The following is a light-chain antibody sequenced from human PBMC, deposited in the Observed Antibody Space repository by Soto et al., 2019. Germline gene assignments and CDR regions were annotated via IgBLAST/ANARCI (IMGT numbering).Light chain of an antibody. V-gene: IGLV2-14*01. CDR3: TSFSSSTSLYV. CDR2: QVT. CDR1: TRDIAGYNY. Sequence: QSALTQPASVSGSLGQSITISCTGTTRDIAGYNYISWYQQLPGKAPKLMIYQVTIRPSGISNRFSGSKSGNTASLTISGLQAEDEADYYCTSFSSSTSLYVFGTGTKVTGL. J-gene: IGLJ1*01.